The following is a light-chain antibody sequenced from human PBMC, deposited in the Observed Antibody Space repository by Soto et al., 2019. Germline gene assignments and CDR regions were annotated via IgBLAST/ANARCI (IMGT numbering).Light chain of an antibody. J-gene: IGKJ1*01. CDR1: QSISSN. Sequence: EIVLTQSPATLSLSPGERATLSCRASQSISSNLAWYQQRPGQAPRLLIYAASTRATGVPARFSGSGSGTEFTLIIDSLQSEDFAVYYCQQYNNWPRTFGQGTKVDIK. CDR3: QQYNNWPRT. CDR2: AAS. V-gene: IGKV3-15*01.